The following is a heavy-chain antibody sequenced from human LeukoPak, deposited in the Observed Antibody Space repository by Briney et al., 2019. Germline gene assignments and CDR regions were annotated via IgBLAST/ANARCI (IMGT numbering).Heavy chain of an antibody. D-gene: IGHD6-6*01. CDR1: GFTFSSYG. CDR2: IRYDGSNK. Sequence: GSLRLSCAASGFTFSSYGMHWVRQAPGKGLEWVAFIRYDGSNKYYADSVKGRFTISRDNSKNTLYLQMNSLRAEDTAVYYCAKVRVKYSSYLDAFDIWGQGTMVTVSS. V-gene: IGHV3-30*02. CDR3: AKVRVKYSSYLDAFDI. J-gene: IGHJ3*02.